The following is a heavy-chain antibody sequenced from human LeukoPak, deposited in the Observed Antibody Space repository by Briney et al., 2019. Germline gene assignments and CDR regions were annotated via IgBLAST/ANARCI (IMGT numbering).Heavy chain of an antibody. D-gene: IGHD3-3*01. CDR3: ARCEEEYYDFWSGYYRGYYYMDV. J-gene: IGHJ6*03. CDR1: GFTFSSYS. V-gene: IGHV3-21*01. Sequence: GSLRLSCAASGFTFSSYSMNWVRQAPGKGLEWVSSISSSSSYIYYADSVKGRFTISRDNAKNSLYLQMNSLRAEDTAVYYCARCEEEYYDFWSGYYRGYYYMDVWGKGTTVTVSS. CDR2: ISSSSSYI.